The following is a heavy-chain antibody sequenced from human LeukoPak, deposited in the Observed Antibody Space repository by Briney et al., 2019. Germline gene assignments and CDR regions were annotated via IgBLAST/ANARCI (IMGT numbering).Heavy chain of an antibody. CDR3: AKHFGSGDYYNFFDD. CDR2: ISGTGGST. V-gene: IGHV3-23*01. D-gene: IGHD3-10*01. J-gene: IGHJ4*02. Sequence: GGSLRLSCSASGFTFSSYAMSWVRQAPGKGLEWVSYISGTGGSTYYADSVKGRFTISRDNSKNTLFLQMNSLRAEDTALYYCAKHFGSGDYYNFFDDWGQGTLVSVSS. CDR1: GFTFSSYA.